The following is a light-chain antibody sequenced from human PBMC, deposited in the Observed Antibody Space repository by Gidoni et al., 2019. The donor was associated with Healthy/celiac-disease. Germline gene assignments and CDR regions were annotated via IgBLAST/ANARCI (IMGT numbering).Light chain of an antibody. CDR2: EVS. Sequence: QSALPQPASVSVSPGQSITISCTATSSDVGGYNYVSWYQQHPGKAPKLMIYEVSNRPSGVSNRFAGSKSGNTASLTISGLQAEDEADYYCSSYTSSSTLYVFGTGTKVTVL. CDR1: SSDVGGYNY. J-gene: IGLJ1*01. CDR3: SSYTSSSTLYV. V-gene: IGLV2-14*01.